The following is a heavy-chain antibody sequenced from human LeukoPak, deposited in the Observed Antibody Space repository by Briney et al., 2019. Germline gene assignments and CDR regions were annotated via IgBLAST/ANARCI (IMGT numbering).Heavy chain of an antibody. CDR2: IFYSGST. Sequence: SETLSLTCTVSGGSISTSNYYWGWIRQPPGKGLEWIGNIFYSGSTYYSPSLKSRVTISLDTSRNQFSLKLSSVTAADTAVYYCARATDLVTTTFDYWGQGTLVTVSS. CDR1: GGSISTSNYY. D-gene: IGHD4-17*01. J-gene: IGHJ4*02. V-gene: IGHV4-39*07. CDR3: ARATDLVTTTFDY.